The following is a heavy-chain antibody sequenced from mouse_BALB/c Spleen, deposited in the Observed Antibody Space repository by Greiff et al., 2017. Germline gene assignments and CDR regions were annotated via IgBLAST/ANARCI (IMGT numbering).Heavy chain of an antibody. J-gene: IGHJ4*01. D-gene: IGHD2-4*01. CDR2: IDPANGNT. Sequence: EVQLQQSGAELVKPGASVKLSCTASGFNIKDTYMHWVKQRPEQGLEWIGRIDPANGNTKYDPKFQGKATITADTSSNTAYLQLSSLTSEDTAVYYCARGATMITTDGYAMDYWGQGTSVTVSS. CDR1: GFNIKDTY. CDR3: ARGATMITTDGYAMDY. V-gene: IGHV14-3*02.